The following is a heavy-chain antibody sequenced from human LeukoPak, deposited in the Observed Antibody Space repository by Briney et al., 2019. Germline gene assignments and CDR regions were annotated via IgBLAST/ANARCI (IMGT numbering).Heavy chain of an antibody. Sequence: GGSLRLSCAASGFTFNLYGMSWVRQAPGKGLEWVSVISAIGDIYYADSVKGRFTISRDNAKNSLYLQMNSLRAEDTAVYYCAREGDYHFDYWGQGALVTVSS. CDR1: GFTFNLYG. CDR2: ISAIGDI. J-gene: IGHJ4*02. V-gene: IGHV3-69-1*02. D-gene: IGHD2-21*01. CDR3: AREGDYHFDY.